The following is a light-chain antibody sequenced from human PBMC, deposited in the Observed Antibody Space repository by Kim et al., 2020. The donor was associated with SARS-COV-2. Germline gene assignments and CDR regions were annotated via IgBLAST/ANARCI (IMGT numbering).Light chain of an antibody. J-gene: IGLJ1*01. V-gene: IGLV3-19*01. CDR1: SLRSYY. Sequence: GQTGRITCQGDSLRSYYASWYQQKPVQAPVLVIYGKNNRPSGIPDRFSGSSSGNTASLTITGAQAEDEADYYCNSRDSSVNPLLYVFGTGTKVTVL. CDR3: NSRDSSVNPLLYV. CDR2: GKN.